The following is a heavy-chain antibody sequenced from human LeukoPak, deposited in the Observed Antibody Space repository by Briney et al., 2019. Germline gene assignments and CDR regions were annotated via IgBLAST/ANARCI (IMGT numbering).Heavy chain of an antibody. D-gene: IGHD3-22*01. CDR3: AKARRPYDSSGYVDY. CDR2: ISSSGSTI. V-gene: IGHV3-11*04. CDR1: GFTFSDYY. J-gene: IGHJ4*02. Sequence: GGSLRLSCAASGFTFSDYYMSWIRQAPGKGLEWVSYISSSGSTIYYADSVKGRFTISRDNAKNSLYLQMNSLRAEDTAVYYCAKARRPYDSSGYVDYWGQGTLVTVSS.